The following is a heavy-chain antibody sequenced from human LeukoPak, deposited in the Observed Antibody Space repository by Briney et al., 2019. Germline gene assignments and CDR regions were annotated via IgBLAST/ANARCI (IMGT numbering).Heavy chain of an antibody. CDR3: ARHGTTGTNLNWFDP. CDR2: IYYSGST. J-gene: IGHJ5*02. Sequence: SETLSLTCTVSGGSISSYYWSWIRQPPGKGLEWIGYIYYSGSTNYNPSLKSRVTISIDTSKSQFSLKVSSVTAADTVVYYCARHGTTGTNLNWFDPWGQGTLVTVSS. D-gene: IGHD1-1*01. CDR1: GGSISSYY. V-gene: IGHV4-59*01.